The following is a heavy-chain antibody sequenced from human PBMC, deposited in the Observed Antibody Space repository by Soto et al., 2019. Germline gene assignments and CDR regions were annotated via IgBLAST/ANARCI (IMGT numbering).Heavy chain of an antibody. Sequence: PGGSLRLSCAASGFTFCSYAMHWVRQAPGKGLEWVAVISYDGSNKYYADSVKGRFTISRDNSKNTLYLQMNSLRAEDTAVYYCARYYCGGDCYSFPDRWFDPWGQGTLVTVSS. V-gene: IGHV3-30-3*02. CDR1: GFTFCSYA. CDR2: ISYDGSNK. J-gene: IGHJ5*02. D-gene: IGHD2-21*02. CDR3: ARYYCGGDCYSFPDRWFDP.